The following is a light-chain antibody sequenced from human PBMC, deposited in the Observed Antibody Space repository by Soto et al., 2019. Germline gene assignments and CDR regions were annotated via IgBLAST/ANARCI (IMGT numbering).Light chain of an antibody. J-gene: IGKJ4*01. CDR2: GAS. Sequence: EIVMTQSPATLSVSPGERATLSCRASQSVSGNLAWYQQKLGQAPRLLIYGASTRATGIPARFSGSGSGREFTLTISSLQSEDFAVYYCQQYNNWPPLTFGGGTKVEIK. CDR1: QSVSGN. CDR3: QQYNNWPPLT. V-gene: IGKV3-15*01.